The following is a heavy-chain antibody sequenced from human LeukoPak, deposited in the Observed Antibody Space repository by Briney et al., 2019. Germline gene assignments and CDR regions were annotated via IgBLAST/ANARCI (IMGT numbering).Heavy chain of an antibody. D-gene: IGHD3-10*01. J-gene: IGHJ6*03. CDR2: IRYDGSNE. Sequence: QTGGSLRLSCAASGFTFSSYGMHWVRQAPGKGLEWVTFIRYDGSNEYYADSVKGRFTISRDNAKNTLYLQMNSLRAEDTAVYYCARDHRGSGSRYYYYYMDAWGKGTTVTISS. V-gene: IGHV3-30*02. CDR1: GFTFSSYG. CDR3: ARDHRGSGSRYYYYYMDA.